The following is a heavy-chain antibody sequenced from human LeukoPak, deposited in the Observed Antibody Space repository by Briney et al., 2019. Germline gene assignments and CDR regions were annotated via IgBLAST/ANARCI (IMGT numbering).Heavy chain of an antibody. CDR2: IYPGDSNT. D-gene: IGHD1-20*01. CDR1: GYRFTSHW. J-gene: IGHJ3*02. V-gene: IGHV5-51*01. Sequence: GESLKISCKGSGYRFTSHWIAWVRQMPGKGLEWMGIIYPGDSNTRYSPSFQGQVTISADKSISTAYLQWSSLKASDTAMYYCVRITSNLLDIWGQGTRVTVSS. CDR3: VRITSNLLDI.